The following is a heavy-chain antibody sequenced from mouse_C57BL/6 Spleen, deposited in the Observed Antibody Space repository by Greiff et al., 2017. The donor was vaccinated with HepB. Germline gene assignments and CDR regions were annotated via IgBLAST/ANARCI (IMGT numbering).Heavy chain of an antibody. V-gene: IGHV1-80*01. CDR1: GYAFSSYW. J-gene: IGHJ2*01. CDR3: ARWNDYGFDD. CDR2: IYPGDGDT. D-gene: IGHD2-4*01. Sequence: VQLQQSGAELVKPGASVKISCKASGYAFSSYWMNWVKQRPGKGLEWIGQIYPGDGDTNYNGKFKGKSTLTADKSYSTAYMQLSSLTSEDAAVCCCARWNDYGFDDWGQGTTLTVSS.